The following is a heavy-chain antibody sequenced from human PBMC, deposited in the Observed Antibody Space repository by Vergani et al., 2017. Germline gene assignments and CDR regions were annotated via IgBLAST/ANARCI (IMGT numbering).Heavy chain of an antibody. CDR3: ARDQGRCSTSCSPRWYFDL. V-gene: IGHV4-59*01. J-gene: IGHJ2*01. CDR2: IYYSGST. Sequence: QVQLQESGPGLVKPSETLSLTCTVSGGSISSYYWSWIRQPPGKGLEWIGYIYYSGSTNYNPSLKSRVTISVDTSKNQFSLKLSFVTAADTAVYYCARDQGRCSTSCSPRWYFDLWGRGTLVTVSS. CDR1: GGSISSYY. D-gene: IGHD2-2*01.